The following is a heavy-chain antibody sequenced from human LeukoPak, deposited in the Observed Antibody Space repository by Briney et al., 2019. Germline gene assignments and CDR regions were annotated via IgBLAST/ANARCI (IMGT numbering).Heavy chain of an antibody. Sequence: SETLSLTCTVSGASISSGRSYWGWIRQSPGKGLEWIASIYSSGNTYYNPSLQSRVSVSVDTSKNQFSVRLSSLTAADTAVYYCARHLSGTTMAHYFDHWGQGTVVTVSS. CDR1: GASISSGRSY. D-gene: IGHD1-1*01. J-gene: IGHJ4*02. CDR2: IYSSGNT. CDR3: ARHLSGTTMAHYFDH. V-gene: IGHV4-39*01.